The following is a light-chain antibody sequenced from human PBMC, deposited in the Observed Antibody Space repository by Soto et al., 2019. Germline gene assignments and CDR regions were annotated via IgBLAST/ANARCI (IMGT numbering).Light chain of an antibody. CDR3: QQYGSSPLT. J-gene: IGKJ4*01. V-gene: IGKV3-20*01. Sequence: EIVLTQSPGTLSLSPGERATLSCRASQSVSSSYLAWYQQKPGQAPRLLIYGASSRATGIPDRFSGSGYGTDFTLTISRLEREDCAVYYCQQYGSSPLTFGGGTKVEIK. CDR1: QSVSSSY. CDR2: GAS.